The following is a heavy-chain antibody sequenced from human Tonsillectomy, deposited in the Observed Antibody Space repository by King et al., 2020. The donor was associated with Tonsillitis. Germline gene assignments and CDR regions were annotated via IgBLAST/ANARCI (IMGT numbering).Heavy chain of an antibody. J-gene: IGHJ4*02. D-gene: IGHD3-16*01. V-gene: IGHV4-39*07. CDR3: ARRQHHGGWRFDY. Sequence: QLQESGPGLVKPSETLSLTCTVSGGSISSGDYYWDWIRQPPGKGLDWIGSSWNTDYNPSLKSRVTISVDTSKNQLSLNLRSVTAADTAVYYCARRQHHGGWRFDYWGQGTLVTVSS. CDR1: GGSISSGDYY. CDR2: SWNT.